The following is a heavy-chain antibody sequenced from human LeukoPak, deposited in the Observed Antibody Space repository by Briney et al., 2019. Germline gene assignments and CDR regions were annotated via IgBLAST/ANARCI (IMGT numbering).Heavy chain of an antibody. Sequence: PGGSLRLSCKGSGYTFTSYWIGWVRQLPGKGLEWMGIIYPGDSDTRYNPTFQDQVTTSADKSISPAYLQWSSLKASDTAMYYCANMGGSGSSNDALDIWGQETMVTVSP. CDR2: IYPGDSDT. CDR3: ANMGGSGSSNDALDI. CDR1: GYTFTSYW. D-gene: IGHD3-10*01. J-gene: IGHJ3*02. V-gene: IGHV5-51*01.